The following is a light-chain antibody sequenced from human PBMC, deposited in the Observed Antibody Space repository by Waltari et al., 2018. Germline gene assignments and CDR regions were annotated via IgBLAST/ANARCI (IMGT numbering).Light chain of an antibody. CDR1: QSLVHSDGNTH. V-gene: IGKV2-30*02. CDR3: MQGTHWPYT. Sequence: DVVMTQSPLSLPVTLGQPASISCKSSQSLVHSDGNTHLNWFQQRQGQSPRRLIYRVSNRDSGVQDRFSGSGSGTDFTLKISRVEAEDIGVYYCMQGTHWPYTFGQGTKLDIK. J-gene: IGKJ2*01. CDR2: RVS.